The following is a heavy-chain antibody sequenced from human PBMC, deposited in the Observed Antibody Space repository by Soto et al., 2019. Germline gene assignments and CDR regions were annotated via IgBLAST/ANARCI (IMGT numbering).Heavy chain of an antibody. D-gene: IGHD5-12*01. Sequence: GGSLRLSCTASGFTFGDYAVSWFRQAPGKGLEWVGFIRSKAYGGTTEYAASVKGRFTISRDDSKSIAYLQMNSLRTEDTAVYYCTRARRRDGYNSDAFDIWGQGTMVTVSS. J-gene: IGHJ3*02. V-gene: IGHV3-49*03. CDR1: GFTFGDYA. CDR3: TRARRRDGYNSDAFDI. CDR2: IRSKAYGGTT.